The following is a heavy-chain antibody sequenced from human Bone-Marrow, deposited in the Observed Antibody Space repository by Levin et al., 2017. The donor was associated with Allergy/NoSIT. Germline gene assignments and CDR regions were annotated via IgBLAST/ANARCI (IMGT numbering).Heavy chain of an antibody. CDR1: GFTFSSYA. Sequence: LSLTCAASGFTFSSYAMSWVRQAPGKGLEWVSAISGSGGSTYYADSVKGRFTISRDNSKNTLYLQMNSLRAEDTAVYYCAKYKRAVVVVPAPYYYDGMDVWGQGTTVTVSS. D-gene: IGHD2-2*01. J-gene: IGHJ6*02. CDR2: ISGSGGST. V-gene: IGHV3-23*01. CDR3: AKYKRAVVVVPAPYYYDGMDV.